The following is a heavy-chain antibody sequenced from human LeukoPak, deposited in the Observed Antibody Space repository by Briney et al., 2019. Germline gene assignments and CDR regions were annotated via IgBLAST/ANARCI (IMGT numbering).Heavy chain of an antibody. Sequence: GGSLRLSCAASGFTFSDYYMSWIRQAPGKGLEWVSYISSSGSTIYYADSVKGRFTISRDNAKNSLYLQMNSLRAEDTAVYYCARTRFVVVTAKNWYFDLWGRGTLVTVSS. J-gene: IGHJ2*01. CDR3: ARTRFVVVTAKNWYFDL. CDR1: GFTFSDYY. V-gene: IGHV3-11*01. D-gene: IGHD2-21*02. CDR2: ISSSGSTI.